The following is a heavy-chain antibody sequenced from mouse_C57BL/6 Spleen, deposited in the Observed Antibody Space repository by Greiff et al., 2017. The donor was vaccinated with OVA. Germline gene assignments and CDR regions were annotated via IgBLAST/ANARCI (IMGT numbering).Heavy chain of an antibody. V-gene: IGHV5-6*01. CDR3: ARELGRYFGY. D-gene: IGHD4-1*01. CDR1: GFTFSSYG. J-gene: IGHJ2*01. CDR2: ISSGGSYT. Sequence: EVHLVESGGDLVKPGGSLTLSCAASGFTFSSYGMSWVRQTPDKRLEWVATISSGGSYTYYTDSVKGRFTISRDNAKNTLYLQMSSLKSEDTAMYYCARELGRYFGYWGQGTTLTVSS.